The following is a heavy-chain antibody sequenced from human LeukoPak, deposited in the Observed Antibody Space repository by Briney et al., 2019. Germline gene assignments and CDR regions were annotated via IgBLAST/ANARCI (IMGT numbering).Heavy chain of an antibody. CDR2: IYYSGST. D-gene: IGHD3-10*01. CDR3: ARDGARFGEPGGSFDY. V-gene: IGHV4-39*07. J-gene: IGHJ4*02. Sequence: SETLSLTCTVSGGSISSSSYYWGWIRQPPGKGLEWIGSIYYSGSTYYNPSLKSRVTISVDTSKNQFSLKLSSVTAADTAAYYCARDGARFGEPGGSFDYWGQGTLVTVSS. CDR1: GGSISSSSYY.